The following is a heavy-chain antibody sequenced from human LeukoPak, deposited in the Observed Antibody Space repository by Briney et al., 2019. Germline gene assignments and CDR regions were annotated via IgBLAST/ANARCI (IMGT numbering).Heavy chain of an antibody. CDR1: GGSISSYY. CDR3: ARDVLSENWFDP. Sequence: PSETLSLTXTVSGGSISSYYWSWIWQPPGKGLEWIGYIYYSGSTNYNPSLKSRVTISVDTSKNQFSLKLSSVTAADTAVYYCARDVLSENWFDPWGQGTLVTVSS. D-gene: IGHD2-15*01. CDR2: IYYSGST. V-gene: IGHV4-59*01. J-gene: IGHJ5*02.